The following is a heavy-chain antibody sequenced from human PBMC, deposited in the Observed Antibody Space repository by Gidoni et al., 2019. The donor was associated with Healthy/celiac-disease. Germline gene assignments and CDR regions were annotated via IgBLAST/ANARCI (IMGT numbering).Heavy chain of an antibody. V-gene: IGHV4-34*12. Sequence: QVQLQQWGAGLLQPSETLSLTCAVYGRSFSGYYWRWIRQHPGKGLEWIGEIIHSGSTNYNRSLKSRVTIAVDTSKNQFSLKLSSVTAADTAVYYCARRPPSNWGSEGGDYWGQGTLVTVSS. CDR3: ARRPPSNWGSEGGDY. D-gene: IGHD7-27*01. J-gene: IGHJ4*02. CDR1: GRSFSGYY. CDR2: IIHSGST.